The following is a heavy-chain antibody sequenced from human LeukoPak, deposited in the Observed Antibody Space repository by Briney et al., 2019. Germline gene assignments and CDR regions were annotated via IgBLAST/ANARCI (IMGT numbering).Heavy chain of an antibody. CDR2: ISGSGGST. CDR3: AKDYGDLKEDF. Sequence: GGSLRLSCAASGLTFSRHAMNWVRQAPGKGLEWVSSISGSGGSTYYADSVKGRFTISRDNAKNTLYLQMNSLRAEDTAVYYCAKDYGDLKEDFWGQGTLVTVSS. J-gene: IGHJ4*02. V-gene: IGHV3-23*01. D-gene: IGHD4-17*01. CDR1: GLTFSRHA.